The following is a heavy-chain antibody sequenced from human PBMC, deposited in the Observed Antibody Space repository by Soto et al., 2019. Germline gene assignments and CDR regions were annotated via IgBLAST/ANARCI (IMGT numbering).Heavy chain of an antibody. D-gene: IGHD4-17*01. CDR2: IKQDGSEK. CDR1: GFTFSSYW. V-gene: IGHV3-7*01. Sequence: EVQLVESGGGLVQPGGSLRLSCAASGFTFSSYWMSWVRQAPGKGLEWVANIKQDGSEKYYVDSVKGRFTISRDNATNSLYLQRNSLRAEDTAVYYCATDYGDRDYYYSNMDVWGKGTTVTVSS. CDR3: ATDYGDRDYYYSNMDV. J-gene: IGHJ6*03.